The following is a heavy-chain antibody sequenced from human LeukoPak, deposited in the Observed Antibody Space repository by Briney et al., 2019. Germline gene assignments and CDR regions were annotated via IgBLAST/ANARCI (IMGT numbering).Heavy chain of an antibody. CDR2: IIPIFGTA. CDR1: GGTFSSYA. D-gene: IGHD3-3*01. V-gene: IGHV1-69*13. J-gene: IGHJ3*02. Sequence: SVKVSCKASGGTFSSYAISWVRQAPGQGLEWMGGIIPIFGTANYAQKFQGRVTITADESTSTAYMELSSLRSEDTAVYYCARSRHTMGLRDAFDIWGQGTMVTVSS. CDR3: ARSRHTMGLRDAFDI.